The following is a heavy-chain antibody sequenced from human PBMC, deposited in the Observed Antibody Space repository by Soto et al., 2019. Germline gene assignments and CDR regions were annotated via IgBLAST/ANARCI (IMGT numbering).Heavy chain of an antibody. D-gene: IGHD3-22*01. CDR1: GGSISSGDSY. CDR2: IYCSGST. CDR3: ARAAKTYYYDSSGYYYTFDI. J-gene: IGHJ3*02. Sequence: QVQLQESGPGLVKPSQTLSLTCTVSGGSISSGDSYWSWIRQPPGRGLEWIGYIYCSGSTYYTPSLKSRVTLSVDTSNNQFSLKLSSVTAADTAVYYCARAAKTYYYDSSGYYYTFDIWGQGTMVTVSS. V-gene: IGHV4-30-4*01.